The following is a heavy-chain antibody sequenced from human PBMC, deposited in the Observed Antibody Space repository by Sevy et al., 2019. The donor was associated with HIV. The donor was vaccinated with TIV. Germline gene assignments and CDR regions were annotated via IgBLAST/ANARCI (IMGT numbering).Heavy chain of an antibody. J-gene: IGHJ6*02. CDR2: IRFDGTIK. CDR1: GFTFSTYG. V-gene: IGHV3-30*02. D-gene: IGHD2-2*01. Sequence: GGSLRLSCAASGFTFSTYGMHWVRQAPGKGLEWVAFIRFDGTIKYYTDSVKGRSTISRDNSKNTLYLQMNSLRAEDTAVYFCVKVLHIVVVPAAIDYYYGMDVWGQGTTVTVSS. CDR3: VKVLHIVVVPAAIDYYYGMDV.